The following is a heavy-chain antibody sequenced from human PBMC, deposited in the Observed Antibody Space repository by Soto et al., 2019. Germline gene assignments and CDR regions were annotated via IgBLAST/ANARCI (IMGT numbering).Heavy chain of an antibody. V-gene: IGHV5-51*01. J-gene: IGHJ6*01. Sequence: PGESLKISCKGSGYSFTSYWIGWVRQMPGKGLEWMGIIYPGDSDTRYSPSFPGQVTISADKSISTAYLQWSSLTASDTAMYYCARRTGGSGFCQGFYISGQGTTVPVSS. CDR1: GYSFTSYW. CDR3: ARRTGGSGFCQGFYI. D-gene: IGHD3-22*01. CDR2: IYPGDSDT.